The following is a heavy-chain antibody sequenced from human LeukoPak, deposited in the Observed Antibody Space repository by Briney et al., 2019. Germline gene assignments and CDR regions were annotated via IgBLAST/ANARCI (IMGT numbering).Heavy chain of an antibody. CDR3: ARVRGITMVRGVIIFADAFDI. Sequence: PSETLSLTCTVSGGSISSYYWSWIRQPAGKGLEWIGRIYTSGSTNYNPSLKSRVTMSVDTSMKQFSLKLSSVTAADTAVYYCARVRGITMVRGVIIFADAFDIWGQGTMVTVSS. V-gene: IGHV4-4*07. D-gene: IGHD3-10*01. J-gene: IGHJ3*02. CDR2: IYTSGST. CDR1: GGSISSYY.